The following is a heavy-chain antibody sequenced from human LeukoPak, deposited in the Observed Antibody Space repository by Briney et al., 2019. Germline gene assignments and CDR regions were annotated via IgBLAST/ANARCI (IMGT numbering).Heavy chain of an antibody. J-gene: IGHJ3*02. V-gene: IGHV3-23*01. D-gene: IGHD6-19*01. CDR1: GFTFSSYA. CDR3: AKAGAGSSGWYGDAFDI. CDR2: ISGSGGST. Sequence: PGGSLGLSCATSGFTFSSYAMSWVRQAPGKGLEWVSAISGSGGSTYYADSVKGRFTISRDNSKNTLYLQMNSLRAEDTAVYYCAKAGAGSSGWYGDAFDIWGQGTMVTVSS.